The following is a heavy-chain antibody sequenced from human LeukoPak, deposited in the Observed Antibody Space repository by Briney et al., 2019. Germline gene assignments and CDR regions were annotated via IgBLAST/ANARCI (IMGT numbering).Heavy chain of an antibody. Sequence: GGSLRLSCAASGFTFSHYWMHWVRQDAGKGLLLVAHINTDGTIVRYAESVQGRFTISRDNAKNTVFLQMNNLSAEDTAVYYCTRTAGMEVPSSTKWYLWCDPWGQGTPVIVSS. V-gene: IGHV3-74*01. CDR1: GFTFSHYW. D-gene: IGHD2-2*01. CDR2: INTDGTIV. CDR3: TRTAGMEVPSSTKWYLWCDP. J-gene: IGHJ5*02.